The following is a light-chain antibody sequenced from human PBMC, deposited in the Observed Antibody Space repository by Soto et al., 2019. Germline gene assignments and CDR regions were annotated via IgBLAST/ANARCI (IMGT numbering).Light chain of an antibody. CDR2: EVN. Sequence: QSALTQPASVSGSPGQSITISCSGTYNLVSWYQQHPGKAPKLMIFEVNKRPSGVSYRFSGSKSGNTASLTISALQAEDEADYFCCSYVPNRRVFGGGTKLTVL. CDR3: CSYVPNRRV. CDR1: YNL. V-gene: IGLV2-23*02. J-gene: IGLJ3*02.